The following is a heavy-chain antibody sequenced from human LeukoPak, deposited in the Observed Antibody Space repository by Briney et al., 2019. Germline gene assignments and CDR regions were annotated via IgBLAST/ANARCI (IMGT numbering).Heavy chain of an antibody. Sequence: PGGSLRLSCAASGFSVSNYAMYWLRQTTGKGLEGVSSIGNFGDTYYAVSLTGRFTISRESAKNSLDLQMNNLRDGDTAVYYCARERLVVDGKGMDVWGQGNTVTVSS. CDR3: ARERLVVDGKGMDV. J-gene: IGHJ6*02. V-gene: IGHV3-13*01. CDR2: IGNFGDT. D-gene: IGHD2-8*02. CDR1: GFSVSNYA.